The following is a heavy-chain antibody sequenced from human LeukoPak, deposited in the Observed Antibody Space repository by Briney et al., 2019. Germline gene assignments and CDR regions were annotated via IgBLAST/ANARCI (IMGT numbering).Heavy chain of an antibody. Sequence: GGSLRLSCAASGFTFGSCAMHWVRQAPGKGLEWVAVISYDGSNKYYADSVKGRFTISRDNSKNTLYLQMNSLRAEDTAVYYCAKGTYYDSRHYMDVWGKGTTVTVSS. J-gene: IGHJ6*03. D-gene: IGHD3-3*01. CDR1: GFTFGSCA. CDR2: ISYDGSNK. CDR3: AKGTYYDSRHYMDV. V-gene: IGHV3-30-3*01.